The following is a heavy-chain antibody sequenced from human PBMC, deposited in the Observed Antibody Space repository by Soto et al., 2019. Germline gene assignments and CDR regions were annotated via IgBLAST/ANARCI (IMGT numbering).Heavy chain of an antibody. CDR2: IWYDGSNK. D-gene: IGHD5-12*01. Sequence: QVQLVESGGGVVQPGRSLRLSCAASGFTFSSYGMHWVRQAPGKGLEWVAVIWYDGSNKYYADSVKGRFTISRDNSKNTLYLQMNSLRAEDTAVYYCARGRRGTATPYYFDYWGQGTLVTVSS. CDR1: GFTFSSYG. J-gene: IGHJ4*02. V-gene: IGHV3-33*01. CDR3: ARGRRGTATPYYFDY.